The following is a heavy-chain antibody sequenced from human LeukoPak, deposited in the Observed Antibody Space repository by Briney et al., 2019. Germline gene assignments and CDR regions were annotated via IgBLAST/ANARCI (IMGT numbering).Heavy chain of an antibody. CDR1: GYTFTGYY. V-gene: IGHV1-2*02. CDR3: ARTNRIAVAGIHWLDP. CDR2: INPNSGGT. J-gene: IGHJ5*02. Sequence: ASVKVSCKASGYTFTGYYMHWVRQAPGQGLEWMGWINPNSGGTNYAQKFQGRVTMTRDTSVSTAYMELSRLRSDDTAVYYCARTNRIAVAGIHWLDPWGQGTLVTVSS. D-gene: IGHD6-19*01.